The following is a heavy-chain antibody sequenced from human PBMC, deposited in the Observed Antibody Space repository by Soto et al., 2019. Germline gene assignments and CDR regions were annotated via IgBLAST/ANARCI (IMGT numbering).Heavy chain of an antibody. CDR2: IYSGGIT. CDR3: ARARGRGATIPGAVDY. J-gene: IGHJ4*02. Sequence: EVQLVESGGGLIQPGGSLRLSCAASGFTVSSNYMSWVRQAPGKGLEWVSVIYSGGITYYADSVKGRFTISRDNSKNTLYLQMNSLRAEDTAVYYCARARGRGATIPGAVDYWGQGTLVTVSS. D-gene: IGHD1-26*01. CDR1: GFTVSSNY. V-gene: IGHV3-53*01.